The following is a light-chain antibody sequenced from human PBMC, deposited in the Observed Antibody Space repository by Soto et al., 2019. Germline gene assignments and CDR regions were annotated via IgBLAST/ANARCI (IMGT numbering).Light chain of an antibody. J-gene: IGKJ3*01. CDR2: DAS. CDR3: QQRTTSFS. CDR1: QSVSTY. Sequence: EIVLTQSPATLSLSPGERATLSCRASQSVSTYLAWYQQKPGQAPRLLIYDASNRATGIPARFSGSGSETDLALTISSIEPEAVVVYYCQQRTTSFSFGPGTKVDVK. V-gene: IGKV3-11*01.